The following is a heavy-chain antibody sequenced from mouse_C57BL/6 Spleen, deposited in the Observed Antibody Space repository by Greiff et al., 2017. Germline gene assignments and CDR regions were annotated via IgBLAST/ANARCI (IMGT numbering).Heavy chain of an antibody. Sequence: EVMLVESEGGLVQPGSSMKLSCTASGFTFSDYYMAWVRQVPEKGLEWVANINYDGSSTYYLDSLKSRFIISRDNAKNILYLQMSSLKSEDTATYYCAREGGYYPSYFDYWGQGTTLTVSS. CDR2: INYDGSST. CDR1: GFTFSDYY. CDR3: AREGGYYPSYFDY. V-gene: IGHV5-16*01. J-gene: IGHJ2*01. D-gene: IGHD2-3*01.